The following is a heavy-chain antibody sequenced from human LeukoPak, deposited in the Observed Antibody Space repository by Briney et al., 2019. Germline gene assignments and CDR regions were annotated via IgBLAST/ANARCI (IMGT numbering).Heavy chain of an antibody. J-gene: IGHJ1*01. Sequence: GGSLRLSCAASGFTFNNYAMTWVRQAPGKGLEWVSAISGSGGTTLYADSVKGRFTISRDNSKSTLYLQMNSLRAEDTAVYYCAKDQGIQLWLKYFQHWGQGTLVTVSS. V-gene: IGHV3-23*01. CDR3: AKDQGIQLWLKYFQH. CDR2: ISGSGGTT. D-gene: IGHD5-18*01. CDR1: GFTFNNYA.